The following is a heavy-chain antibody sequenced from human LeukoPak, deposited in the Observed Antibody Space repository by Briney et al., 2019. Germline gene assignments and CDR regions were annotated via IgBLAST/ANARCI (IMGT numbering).Heavy chain of an antibody. V-gene: IGHV3-20*01. Sequence: PGGSLRLSCAASGFSLDDYGLTWVRQAPGKGLEWVSGINWNGGSTGYADSVKGRFSISRDNAQNSLYLQMNSLRAEDTALYHCARVKTYYFDSSGCLDYWGQGTLVTASS. CDR2: INWNGGST. J-gene: IGHJ4*02. CDR1: GFSLDDYG. CDR3: ARVKTYYFDSSGCLDY. D-gene: IGHD3-22*01.